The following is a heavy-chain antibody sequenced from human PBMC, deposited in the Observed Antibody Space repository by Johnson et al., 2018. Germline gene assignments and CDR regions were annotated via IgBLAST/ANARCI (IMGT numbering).Heavy chain of an antibody. CDR1: GDSVSSNSAA. Sequence: QVQLQESGPGLVKPSQTLSLTCAISGDSVSSNSAAWNWIRQSPSRGLEWLGRTYYRSKWYNDYAVSVKSRITINPDTSKNQFSLQLNSVTPEDTALYYWARAPYRSGGYRNVFDIWCQGTMVTVSS. D-gene: IGHD6-19*01. CDR2: TYYRSKWYN. CDR3: ARAPYRSGGYRNVFDI. V-gene: IGHV6-1*01. J-gene: IGHJ3*02.